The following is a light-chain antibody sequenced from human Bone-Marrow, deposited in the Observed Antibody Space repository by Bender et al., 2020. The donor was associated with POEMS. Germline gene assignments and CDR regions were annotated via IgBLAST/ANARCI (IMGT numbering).Light chain of an antibody. CDR3: SSYAGGNNYV. J-gene: IGLJ1*01. CDR1: SSDVGAYNY. V-gene: IGLV2-14*03. CDR2: YVT. Sequence: QSALTQSASVSGSPGQSITISCTGTSSDVGAYNYVSWYQQHPGKAPKLIIYYVTDRPSGVSTRFSGSKSGNTASLTVSGLQAEDEADYYCSSYAGGNNYVFGSGTKVTVL.